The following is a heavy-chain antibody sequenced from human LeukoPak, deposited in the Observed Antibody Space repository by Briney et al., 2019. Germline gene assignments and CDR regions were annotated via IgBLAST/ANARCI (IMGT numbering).Heavy chain of an antibody. Sequence: SGGSLRLSCAASGFTFDDFGMSWVRQAPGKGLEWVSGINWNGGSTGYADSVKGRFTISRDNAKNSLYLQMNSLRAEDTALYYCARSVRYQLLYWFDPWGQGTLVTVSS. V-gene: IGHV3-20*04. D-gene: IGHD2-2*01. CDR2: INWNGGST. J-gene: IGHJ5*02. CDR1: GFTFDDFG. CDR3: ARSVRYQLLYWFDP.